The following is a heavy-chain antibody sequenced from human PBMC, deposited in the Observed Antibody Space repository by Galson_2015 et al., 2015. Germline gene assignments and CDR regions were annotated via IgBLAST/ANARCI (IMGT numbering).Heavy chain of an antibody. D-gene: IGHD1-1*01. CDR2: IKNKDDGGTI. J-gene: IGHJ6*02. Sequence: LRLSCAASGFTFSNAWMAWVRQAPGKGLEWVGRIKNKDDGGTIHYAPPVKGRFTISRDDSQNTLYLQMDSLKTEDTAVYYCSRTDPLDVWGQGTTVTVSS. CDR3: SRTDPLDV. CDR1: GFTFSNAW. V-gene: IGHV3-15*01.